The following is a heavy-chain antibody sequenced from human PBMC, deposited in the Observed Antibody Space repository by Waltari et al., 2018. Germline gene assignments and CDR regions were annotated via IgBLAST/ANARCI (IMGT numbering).Heavy chain of an antibody. D-gene: IGHD1-26*01. J-gene: IGHJ4*02. CDR1: GFTFSSYA. CDR3: AKVWGFFYFDF. V-gene: IGHV3-23*01. Sequence: EVQLLESGGGLFPPGGSLRLSCGVSGFTFSSYAMAWVRQSPGKGLEVVSIVSNGVGSTYYADSVKGRFTVSRDSSNNTLYLQMNSLRDEDTAIYYCAKVWGFFYFDFWGRGSLVTVSS. CDR2: VSNGVGST.